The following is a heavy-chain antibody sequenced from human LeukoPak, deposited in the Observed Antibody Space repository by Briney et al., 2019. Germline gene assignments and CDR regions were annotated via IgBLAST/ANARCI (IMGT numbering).Heavy chain of an antibody. CDR2: ISYDASNK. D-gene: IGHD1-1*01. CDR3: ARAPGYGAAYYFDY. CDR1: GFTFSNYA. V-gene: IGHV3-30*04. Sequence: PGGSLRLSCAASGFTFSNYAMHWVRQAPGKGLEWVAVISYDASNKYYADSVKGRFTISRDNSKNTLYLQMNSLRAEDTAVYYCARAPGYGAAYYFDYWGQGTLVTVSS. J-gene: IGHJ4*02.